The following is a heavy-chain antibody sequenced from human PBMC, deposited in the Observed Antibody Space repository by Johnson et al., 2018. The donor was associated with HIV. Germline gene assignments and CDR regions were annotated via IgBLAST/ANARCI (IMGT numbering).Heavy chain of an antibody. V-gene: IGHV3-11*04. CDR3: ARDSTPWGCYYVGYAFDI. D-gene: IGHD3-22*01. Sequence: QVQLVESGGGLVKPGGSLRLSCAASGFTFSDYYMSWIRQAPGKGLEWISYISSSGSTIYYADFVKGRFTISRDNAKKSLYLQMNSLRAEDTALYYCARDSTPWGCYYVGYAFDIWGRGTMVTVSS. J-gene: IGHJ3*02. CDR2: ISSSGSTI. CDR1: GFTFSDYY.